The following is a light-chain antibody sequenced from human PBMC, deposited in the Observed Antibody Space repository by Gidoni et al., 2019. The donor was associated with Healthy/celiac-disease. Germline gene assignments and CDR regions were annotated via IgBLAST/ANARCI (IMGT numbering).Light chain of an antibody. V-gene: IGKV2-28*01. CDR3: MQALQTGFT. CDR2: LGS. Sequence: IVMTQSPLSLPVTPGEPASISCRSSQSLLHSNGYNYLDWYLQKPGQSPQLLIYLGSNRASGVPDRFSDSGSGTDFTLKISRVEAEDVGVYYCMQALQTGFTFGPGTKVDIK. CDR1: QSLLHSNGYNY. J-gene: IGKJ3*01.